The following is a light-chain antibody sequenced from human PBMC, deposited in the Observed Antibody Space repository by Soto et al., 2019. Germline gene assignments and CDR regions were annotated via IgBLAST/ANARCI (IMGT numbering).Light chain of an antibody. CDR3: QQYNNWPPLT. Sequence: EIVMTQSPATLSLSPGERATLSCRASESVSSNLAWYQQKAGQAPRLLIYHASARATGIPARFSGSGSGTEFTLTISGLQSEDFAVYSCQQYNNWPPLTFGGGTKVDIK. J-gene: IGKJ4*01. CDR2: HAS. CDR1: ESVSSN. V-gene: IGKV3-15*01.